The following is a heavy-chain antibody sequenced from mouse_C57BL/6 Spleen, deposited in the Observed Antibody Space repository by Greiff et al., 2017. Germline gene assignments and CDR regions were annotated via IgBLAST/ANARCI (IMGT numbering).Heavy chain of an antibody. V-gene: IGHV5-4*01. J-gene: IGHJ1*03. D-gene: IGHD1-1*01. CDR1: GFTFSSYA. CDR3: ARDCYYGTSTGDWYFDV. Sequence: EVKLMESGGGLVKPGGSLKLSCAASGFTFSSYAMSWVRQTPEKRLEWVATISDGGSYTYYPDNVKGRFTISRDNAKNNLYLQMSHLKSEDTAMYYCARDCYYGTSTGDWYFDVWGTGTTVTVSS. CDR2: ISDGGSYT.